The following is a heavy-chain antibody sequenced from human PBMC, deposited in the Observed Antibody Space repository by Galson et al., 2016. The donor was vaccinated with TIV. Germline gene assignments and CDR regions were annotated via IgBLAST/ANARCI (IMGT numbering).Heavy chain of an antibody. D-gene: IGHD3-3*01. V-gene: IGHV3-30*04. CDR2: ISYDSTNT. CDR1: TLHFSSFA. Sequence: SLRLSCAASTLHFSSFAMHWVRQAPGRGLEWMAVISYDSTNTYYADSVKGRFTISRDNSKNILYLQMSSVRDEDTAVYYCASPRHGGFLRFSMDVWGQGTTVIVS. J-gene: IGHJ6*02. CDR3: ASPRHGGFLRFSMDV.